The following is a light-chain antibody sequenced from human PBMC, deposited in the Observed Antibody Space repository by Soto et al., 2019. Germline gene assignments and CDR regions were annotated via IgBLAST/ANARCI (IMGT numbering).Light chain of an antibody. J-gene: IGLJ1*01. CDR3: SSYTTSSSYV. CDR1: SSDVGGYKY. CDR2: DVT. Sequence: QSVLTQPASVSGSPGQSIAISCTGTSSDVGGYKYVSWYQQHPGKAHKLLIYDVTNRPSGVSDRFSGSKSCNTASLTISGLQSEDEADYYCSSYTTSSSYVFGTGTKVTVL. V-gene: IGLV2-14*01.